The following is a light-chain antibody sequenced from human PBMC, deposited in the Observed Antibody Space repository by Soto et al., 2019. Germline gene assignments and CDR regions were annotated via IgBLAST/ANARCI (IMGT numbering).Light chain of an antibody. J-gene: IGLJ1*01. CDR3: ISYTTSVTYV. CDR2: GVS. Sequence: QSVLTQPASVSGSPGQSIPISCTGTSSDVGGYNYVSWYQQHPGKAPKLMISGVSNRPSGVSNRFSGSKSGNTASLTISGLQTEDEADYYCISYTTSVTYVFGTGTKLTVL. V-gene: IGLV2-14*01. CDR1: SSDVGGYNY.